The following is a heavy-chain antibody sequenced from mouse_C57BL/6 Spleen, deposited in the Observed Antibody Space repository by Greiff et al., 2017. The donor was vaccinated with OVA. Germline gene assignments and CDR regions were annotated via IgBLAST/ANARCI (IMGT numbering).Heavy chain of an antibody. Sequence: QVQLQQPGAELVRPGSSVKLSCKASGYTFTSYWMDWVKQRPGQGLEWIGNIYPSDSETHYNQKFKDKATLTVNKSSSTAYMQLSSLTSEDSAVYCCARNSPVFAYWGQGTLVTVSA. V-gene: IGHV1-61*01. CDR2: IYPSDSET. J-gene: IGHJ3*01. D-gene: IGHD2-12*01. CDR3: ARNSPVFAY. CDR1: GYTFTSYW.